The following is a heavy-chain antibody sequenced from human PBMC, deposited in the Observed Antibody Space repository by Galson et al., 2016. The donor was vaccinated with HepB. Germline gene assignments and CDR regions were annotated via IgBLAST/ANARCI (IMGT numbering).Heavy chain of an antibody. CDR1: GFIFSNYG. CDR2: ITHDGSHQ. V-gene: IGHV3-30*03. CDR3: AREGDCGGGSCFGY. D-gene: IGHD2-15*01. Sequence: SLRLSCAASGFIFSNYGMHWVRQAPGKGLEWVAFITHDGSHQYYADSVKGRFSISRDNSKNTLHLQVNSLRHEDTAVYYCAREGDCGGGSCFGYWGQGTLVTVSS. J-gene: IGHJ4*02.